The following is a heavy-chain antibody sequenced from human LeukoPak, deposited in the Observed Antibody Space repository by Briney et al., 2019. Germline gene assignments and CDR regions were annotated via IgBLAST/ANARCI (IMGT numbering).Heavy chain of an antibody. V-gene: IGHV3-48*04. Sequence: PGGSLRLSCAASGFTFSSYSMNWVRQAPGKGLEWVSYISSSSSTIYYADSVKGRFTISRDNAKNSLYLQMNSLRAEDTAVYYCARHNYYDSSGYVDYWGQGTLVTVSS. CDR1: GFTFSSYS. D-gene: IGHD3-22*01. CDR3: ARHNYYDSSGYVDY. CDR2: ISSSSSTI. J-gene: IGHJ4*02.